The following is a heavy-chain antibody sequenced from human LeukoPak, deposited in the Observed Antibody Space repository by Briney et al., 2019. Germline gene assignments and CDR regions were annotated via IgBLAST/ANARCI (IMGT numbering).Heavy chain of an antibody. J-gene: IGHJ4*02. CDR1: GFTFSSYA. Sequence: GGPLRLSCAASGFTFSSYAMSWVRQAPGKGLEWVSAISGSGGSTYYADSVKGRFTISRDNSKNTLYLQMNSLRAEDTAVYYCARYGSGSYYGAGVVFDYWGQGTLVTVSS. CDR2: ISGSGGST. CDR3: ARYGSGSYYGAGVVFDY. V-gene: IGHV3-23*01. D-gene: IGHD3-10*01.